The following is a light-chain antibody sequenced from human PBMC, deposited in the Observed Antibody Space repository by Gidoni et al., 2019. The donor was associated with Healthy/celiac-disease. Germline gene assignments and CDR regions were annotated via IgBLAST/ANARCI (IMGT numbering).Light chain of an antibody. V-gene: IGKV1-33*01. CDR2: DAS. CDR3: QQYDNLLTWT. J-gene: IGKJ1*01. CDR1: QDISNY. Sequence: DIQMTQSPSYLSASVGDRVNITCQASQDISNYLNWYQQKPGKAPKLLIYDASNLETGVPSRFSGSGSGTDFTFTISSLQPEDIATYYCQQYDNLLTWTFGQGTKVEIK.